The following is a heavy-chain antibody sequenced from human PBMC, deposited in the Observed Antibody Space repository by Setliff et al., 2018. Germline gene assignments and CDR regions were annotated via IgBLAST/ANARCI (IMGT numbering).Heavy chain of an antibody. D-gene: IGHD3-16*01. CDR2: ISWNSGSI. CDR1: GFTFDDYA. V-gene: IGHV3-9*01. Sequence: GGSLRLSCAASGFTFDDYAMHWVRQAPGKGLEWVSGISWNSGSIGYADSVKGRFTISRDNAKNSLYLQMNSLRAEDTAVYYCARGPRVWVRDGMDVWGQGTTVTVSS. J-gene: IGHJ6*02. CDR3: ARGPRVWVRDGMDV.